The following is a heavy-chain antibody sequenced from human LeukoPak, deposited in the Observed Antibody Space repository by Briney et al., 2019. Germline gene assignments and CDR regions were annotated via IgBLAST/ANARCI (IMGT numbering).Heavy chain of an antibody. CDR3: ARDGARGAIGENWFDP. J-gene: IGHJ5*02. CDR2: IYTSGST. V-gene: IGHV4-4*07. CDR1: GGSISSYY. Sequence: SETLSLTCTVSGGSISSYYWSWIRQPAGKGLEWIGRIYTSGSTNYNPSLKSRVTMSVDTSKNQFSLKLSSVTAADTAVYYCARDGARGAIGENWFDPWGQGTLVTVS. D-gene: IGHD2-2*02.